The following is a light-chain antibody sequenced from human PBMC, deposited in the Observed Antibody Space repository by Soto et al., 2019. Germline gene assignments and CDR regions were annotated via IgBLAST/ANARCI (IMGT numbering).Light chain of an antibody. V-gene: IGKV4-1*01. Sequence: DIVKTQSPDSLAVSLGERATINCKSSQSVLYSSNNKNYLVWYQQKPGQPPKLLIYWSSTRESGVPDRFSGSGSGTDFTLTISSLQAEDVAVYYCQQYYSTPITFGQGTRLEI. CDR1: QSVLYSSNNKNY. CDR2: WSS. J-gene: IGKJ5*01. CDR3: QQYYSTPIT.